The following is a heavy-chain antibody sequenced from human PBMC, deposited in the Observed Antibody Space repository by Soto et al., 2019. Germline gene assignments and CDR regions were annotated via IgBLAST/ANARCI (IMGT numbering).Heavy chain of an antibody. CDR2: IKSKTDGGTT. Sequence: LRLSCAASGFTFSNAWMSWVRQAPGKGLEWVGRIKSKTDGGTTDYAAPVKGRFTISRDDSKNTLYLQMNSLKTEDTAVYYCTTDYYGSGSYYNVDYYYGMDVWGQGTTVTVSS. CDR3: TTDYYGSGSYYNVDYYYGMDV. CDR1: GFTFSNAW. D-gene: IGHD3-10*01. V-gene: IGHV3-15*01. J-gene: IGHJ6*02.